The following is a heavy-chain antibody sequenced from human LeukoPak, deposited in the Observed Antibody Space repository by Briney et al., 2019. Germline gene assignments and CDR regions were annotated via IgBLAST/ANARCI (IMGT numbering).Heavy chain of an antibody. CDR2: ISSSSSTI. CDR3: GSCSGGSCHPGWFDP. V-gene: IGHV3-48*04. Sequence: PGGSLRLSCAASGFTFSSYSMNWVRQAPGKGLEWVSYISSSSSTIYYADSVKGRFTISRDNAKNSLYLQMNSLRAEDTAVYYCGSCSGGSCHPGWFDPWGQGTLVTVSS. CDR1: GFTFSSYS. J-gene: IGHJ5*02. D-gene: IGHD2-15*01.